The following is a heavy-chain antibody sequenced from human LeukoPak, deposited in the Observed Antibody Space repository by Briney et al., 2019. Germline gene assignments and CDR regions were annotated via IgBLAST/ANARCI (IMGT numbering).Heavy chain of an antibody. CDR3: ARRADVEMATIYDYYYYGMDV. V-gene: IGHV3-48*03. J-gene: IGHJ6*02. Sequence: PGGSLRLSCAASGFTFSSYEMNWVRQAPGKGLEWVSYISSSGSTIYYADSVKGRFTISRDNAKNSLYLQMNSLRAEDTAVYYCARRADVEMATIYDYYYYGMDVWGQGTTVTVSS. D-gene: IGHD5-24*01. CDR1: GFTFSSYE. CDR2: ISSSGSTI.